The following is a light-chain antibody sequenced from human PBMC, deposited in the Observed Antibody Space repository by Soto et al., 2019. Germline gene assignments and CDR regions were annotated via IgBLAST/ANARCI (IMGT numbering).Light chain of an antibody. Sequence: DIVMTQSPATLSVSPGERCTLSCMASQSVSSNLAWYQQKPGQAPSLLIYGASTRATGIPARFSGSVSGTDFTLPISRLEPQDFAVYYCQQRSNWPPAWTFGQGTTVDIK. V-gene: IGKV3-11*01. CDR3: QQRSNWPPAWT. CDR2: GAS. J-gene: IGKJ1*01. CDR1: QSVSSN.